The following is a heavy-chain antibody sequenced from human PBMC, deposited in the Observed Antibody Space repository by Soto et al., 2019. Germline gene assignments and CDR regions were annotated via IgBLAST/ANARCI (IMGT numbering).Heavy chain of an antibody. Sequence: QTQLVQSGPEVKKPGTSVKVSCKASGFTFSSSAIQWVRQARGQRLEWIGWIVVGSGNTKYAQKFQERLTMNRDMSTSTAYMELSSLRSEDTAVYYCAADMAPTDMYNWFDPWGQGTLVTVSS. V-gene: IGHV1-58*02. CDR3: AADMAPTDMYNWFDP. CDR2: IVVGSGNT. CDR1: GFTFSSSA. D-gene: IGHD1-1*01. J-gene: IGHJ5*02.